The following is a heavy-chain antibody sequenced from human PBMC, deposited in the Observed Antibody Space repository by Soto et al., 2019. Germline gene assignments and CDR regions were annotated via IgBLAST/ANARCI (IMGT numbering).Heavy chain of an antibody. Sequence: QVQLVESGGGLVKPGGSLSLSCVASGFTFSDSYMIWIRQAPGKGLEWVAYISNSSIYTNYADSVKGRFTISRDNANNSLYLQMNSLRADDTAVYYCARDPDRGGAFDIWGQGTMVTVSS. J-gene: IGHJ3*02. D-gene: IGHD3-10*01. V-gene: IGHV3-11*06. CDR1: GFTFSDSY. CDR2: ISNSSIYT. CDR3: ARDPDRGGAFDI.